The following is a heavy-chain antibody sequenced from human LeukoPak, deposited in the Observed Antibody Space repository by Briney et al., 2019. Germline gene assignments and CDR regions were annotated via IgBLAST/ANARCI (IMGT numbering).Heavy chain of an antibody. V-gene: IGHV4-39*01. J-gene: IGHJ3*02. Sequence: SETLSLTCTVSGGSISSSSYYWGWIRQPPGKGLEWIGSIYYSGSTYYNPSLKSRVTISVDTSKNQFSLKLSSVTAADTAVYYCASLYYCSSTSCPEEAFDIWGQGTMVTVSS. D-gene: IGHD2-2*01. CDR2: IYYSGST. CDR1: GGSISSSSYY. CDR3: ASLYYCSSTSCPEEAFDI.